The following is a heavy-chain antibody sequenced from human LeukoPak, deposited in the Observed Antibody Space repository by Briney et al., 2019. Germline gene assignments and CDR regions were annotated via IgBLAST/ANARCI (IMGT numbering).Heavy chain of an antibody. J-gene: IGHJ6*02. CDR2: IYSGGST. V-gene: IGHV3-53*01. Sequence: GGSLRLSCAAPGFTVSSNYMSWVRQAPGKGLEWVSVIYSGGSTYYADSVKGRFTISRDNSKNTLYLQMNSLRAEDTAVYYCARAPVSRYYYYGMDVWGQGTTVTVSS. CDR1: GFTVSSNY. CDR3: ARAPVSRYYYYGMDV. D-gene: IGHD6-19*01.